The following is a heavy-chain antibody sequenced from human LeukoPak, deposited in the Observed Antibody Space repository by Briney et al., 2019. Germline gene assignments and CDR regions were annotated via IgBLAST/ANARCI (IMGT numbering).Heavy chain of an antibody. Sequence: SETLSLTCTVSGGSISSYYWSWIRQPPGKGLEWIGYIYTSGSTNYNPSLKSRVTISVDTSKNQFSLKLSSVTAADTAVYYCARPGSSIEDAFDIWGQGTMVTVSS. CDR2: IYTSGST. D-gene: IGHD6-13*01. J-gene: IGHJ3*02. CDR1: GGSISSYY. CDR3: ARPGSSIEDAFDI. V-gene: IGHV4-4*09.